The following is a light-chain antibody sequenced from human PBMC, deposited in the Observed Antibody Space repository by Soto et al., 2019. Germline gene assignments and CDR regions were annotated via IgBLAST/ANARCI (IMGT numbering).Light chain of an antibody. Sequence: EIVLTQSPATLSLSPGERATLSCRASQTFTTYLAWYQQKPGQAPRLLIYGASSRATGIPDRFSGSGSGTDFTLTISRLEPEDFAVYYCQQYGSSLITFGQGTRLEI. V-gene: IGKV3-20*01. CDR3: QQYGSSLIT. J-gene: IGKJ5*01. CDR1: QTFTTY. CDR2: GAS.